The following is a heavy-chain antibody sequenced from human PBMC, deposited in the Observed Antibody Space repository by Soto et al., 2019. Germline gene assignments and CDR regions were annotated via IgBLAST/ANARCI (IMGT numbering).Heavy chain of an antibody. CDR3: ARGGGDGDWANEYLQH. J-gene: IGHJ1*01. CDR2: IYYSGGT. Sequence: QVQLQEAGPGLVKPSQTLSLTCTVSGGSISIGGYYWSWFCQLPGKGLEWMGYIYYSGGTYYNTSLKSRVTIAVDTPKTQLALKLSSVTAADTAVYSCARGGGDGDWANEYLQHWGQGTLATLSS. D-gene: IGHD4-17*01. V-gene: IGHV4-31*03. CDR1: GGSISIGGYY.